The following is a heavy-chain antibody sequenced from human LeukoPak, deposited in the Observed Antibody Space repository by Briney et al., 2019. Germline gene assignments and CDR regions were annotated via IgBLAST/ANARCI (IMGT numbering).Heavy chain of an antibody. CDR3: ARDPAYYYDSSGYLDY. J-gene: IGHJ4*02. Sequence: GGSLRLSCAASGFTFSSYWMSWVRQAPGKGLEWVANIKRDGSEKYYVDSVKGRFTISRDNAKNSLYLQMNSLRAEDTAVYYCARDPAYYYDSSGYLDYWGQGTLVTVSS. CDR1: GFTFSSYW. CDR2: IKRDGSEK. V-gene: IGHV3-7*01. D-gene: IGHD3-22*01.